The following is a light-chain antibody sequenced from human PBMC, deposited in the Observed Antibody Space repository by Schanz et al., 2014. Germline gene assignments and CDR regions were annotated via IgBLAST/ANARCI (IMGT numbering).Light chain of an antibody. Sequence: QSVLTQPPSVSGAPGQRVTISCTGSNSNIGAGKHVHWYRQFPGTAPKLLIYGNNNRPSGVPDRFSGSKSGTSASLAISGLRSEDEADYYCAAWDDSLSGSWVFGGGTKLTVL. CDR1: NSNIGAGKH. CDR3: AAWDDSLSGSWV. V-gene: IGLV1-40*01. J-gene: IGLJ3*02. CDR2: GNN.